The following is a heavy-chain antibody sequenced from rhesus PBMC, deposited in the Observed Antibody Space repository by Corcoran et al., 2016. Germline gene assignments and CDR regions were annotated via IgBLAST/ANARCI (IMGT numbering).Heavy chain of an antibody. D-gene: IGHD3-34*01. CDR3: ARQPGVIVYNSLDV. J-gene: IGHJ5-2*02. CDR1: GGSISSSNW. V-gene: IGHV4-65*02. CDR2: IGGSSGRT. Sequence: QVQLQESGPGLVKPSETLSLTCAVSGGSISSSNWWSWIRQPPGTVREWIGNIGGSSGRTYSNPSLKSRVTISKDTSKNRFSLKLSSVTAADTAVYYCARQPGVIVYNSLDVWGRGVLVTVSS.